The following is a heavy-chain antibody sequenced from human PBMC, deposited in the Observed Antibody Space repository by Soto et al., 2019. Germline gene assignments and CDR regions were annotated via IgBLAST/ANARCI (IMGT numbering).Heavy chain of an antibody. D-gene: IGHD5-18*01. Sequence: GGSLRLSCAASGFTFSSYSMNWVRQAPGKGLEWVSYISSSSSTIYYADSVKGRFTISRDNAKNSLYLQMNSLRAEDTGVYYCARGGRYSYGYAAGGWGQGTLVTVSS. CDR3: ARGGRYSYGYAAGG. J-gene: IGHJ4*02. V-gene: IGHV3-48*01. CDR2: ISSSSSTI. CDR1: GFTFSSYS.